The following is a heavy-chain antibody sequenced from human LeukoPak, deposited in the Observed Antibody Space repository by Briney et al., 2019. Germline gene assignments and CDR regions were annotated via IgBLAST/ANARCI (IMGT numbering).Heavy chain of an antibody. Sequence: SETLSLTCTVSGGSISSDYGSWIRQPPGKGLEWIGYIYYSGSTNYNPSLKSRVTISVDTSKNQFSLKLSSVTAADTAVYYCARGYYYDSSGYYDVGGYYFDYWGQGTLVTVSS. V-gene: IGHV4-59*01. CDR3: ARGYYYDSSGYYDVGGYYFDY. CDR1: GGSISSDY. CDR2: IYYSGST. D-gene: IGHD3-22*01. J-gene: IGHJ4*02.